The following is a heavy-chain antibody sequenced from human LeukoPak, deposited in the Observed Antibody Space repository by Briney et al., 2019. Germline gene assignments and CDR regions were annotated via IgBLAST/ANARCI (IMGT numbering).Heavy chain of an antibody. J-gene: IGHJ4*02. D-gene: IGHD2-2*01. Sequence: SETLSLTCTVSGGSISIYYWSWIRQPAGKGLEWIGRIDTSGITNYNPSLKSRVSMSVDTSKNQFSLRLSSVTAADTAVYYCARQPIIVPAAPFDYWGQGTLVTVSS. V-gene: IGHV4-4*07. CDR3: ARQPIIVPAAPFDY. CDR1: GGSISIYY. CDR2: IDTSGIT.